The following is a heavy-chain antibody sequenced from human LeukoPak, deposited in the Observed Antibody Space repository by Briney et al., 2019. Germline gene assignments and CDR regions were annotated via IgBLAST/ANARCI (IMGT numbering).Heavy chain of an antibody. CDR3: ARVEDYVLEY. CDR2: INYRGTT. Sequence: SETLSLTCSVSGVSIGTYYWGWVRQPPGKGLEWIGYINYRGTTSYNPSLKSRVTISVDTSTNQFFLNLMSATAADTSAYYCARVEDYVLEYWGVGTLVTVSS. D-gene: IGHD4-17*01. V-gene: IGHV4-59*08. J-gene: IGHJ4*02. CDR1: GVSIGTYY.